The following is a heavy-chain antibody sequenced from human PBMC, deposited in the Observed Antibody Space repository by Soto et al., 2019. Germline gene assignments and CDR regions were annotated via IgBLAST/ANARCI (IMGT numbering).Heavy chain of an antibody. J-gene: IGHJ4*02. CDR2: ISAYNGNT. Sequence: QVQLVQSGAEVKKPGASVKVSCKASGYTFTSYGISWVRQAPGQGLEWMGWISAYNGNTNYAQKLQGRVTMTADTCTSTDYLELGSLRSDVTAVYYCARASVPAAMGALGAWGQGTLVTVSS. CDR3: ARASVPAAMGALGA. V-gene: IGHV1-18*01. D-gene: IGHD2-2*01. CDR1: GYTFTSYG.